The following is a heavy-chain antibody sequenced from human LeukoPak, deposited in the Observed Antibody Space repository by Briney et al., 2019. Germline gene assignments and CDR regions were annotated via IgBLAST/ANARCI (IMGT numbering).Heavy chain of an antibody. CDR3: ARDHYGDSQLFDY. Sequence: ASVKVSCKASGGTFSSYAISWVRQAPGQGLEWMGWISAYNGNTNYAQKLQGRVTMTTDTSTSTAYMELRSLRSDDTAVYYCARDHYGDSQLFDYWGQGTLVTVSS. J-gene: IGHJ4*02. D-gene: IGHD4-17*01. CDR1: GGTFSSYA. CDR2: ISAYNGNT. V-gene: IGHV1-18*01.